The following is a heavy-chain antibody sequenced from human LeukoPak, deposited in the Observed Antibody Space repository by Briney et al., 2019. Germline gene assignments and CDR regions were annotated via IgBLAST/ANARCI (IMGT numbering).Heavy chain of an antibody. J-gene: IGHJ4*02. CDR2: IWYDGSNK. CDR1: GFTFSSYA. V-gene: IGHV3-33*08. D-gene: IGHD6-19*01. CDR3: AREEAVAGSYFDY. Sequence: GGSLRLSCAASGFTFSSYAMHWVRQAPGKGLEWVAVIWYDGSNKYYADSVKGRFTISRDNSKNTLYLQMNSLRAEDTAVYYCAREEAVAGSYFDYWGQGTLVTVSS.